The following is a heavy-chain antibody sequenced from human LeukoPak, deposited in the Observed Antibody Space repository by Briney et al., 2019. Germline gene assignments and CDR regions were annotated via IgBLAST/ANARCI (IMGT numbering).Heavy chain of an antibody. D-gene: IGHD3-10*01. Sequence: SETLSLTCTVSGGSISSYYWSWIRQPPGKGLEWMGYIYYSGSTNYNPSLKSRVTISVDTSKNQFSLKLSSVTAADTAVYYCARDGFREENAFDIWGQGTMVTVSS. CDR2: IYYSGST. V-gene: IGHV4-59*01. CDR3: ARDGFREENAFDI. CDR1: GGSISSYY. J-gene: IGHJ3*02.